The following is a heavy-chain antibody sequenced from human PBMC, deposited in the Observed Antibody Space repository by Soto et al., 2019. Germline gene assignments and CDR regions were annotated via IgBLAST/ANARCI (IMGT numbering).Heavy chain of an antibody. V-gene: IGHV1-2*04. CDR1: GYTFTGYY. CDR3: ATSRYYYCSGSSYPSALDY. CDR2: TNPNSGGT. Sequence: ASVKVSCKASGYTFTGYYMHWVQQAPGQGLEWMGWTNPNSGGTKYAQKFQGWVTMTRDTSISTAYMELSRLRSDDTAVYYCATSRYYYCSGSSYPSALDYWGQGTLVTVSS. J-gene: IGHJ4*02. D-gene: IGHD3-10*01.